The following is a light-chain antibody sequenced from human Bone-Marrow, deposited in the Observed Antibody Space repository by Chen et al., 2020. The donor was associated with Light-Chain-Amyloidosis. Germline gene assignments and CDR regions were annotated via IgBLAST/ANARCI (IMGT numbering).Light chain of an antibody. CDR3: QQYGTSPLT. J-gene: IGKJ4*01. CDR2: GSS. Sequence: EIVLTQSPGTLSLSPGEGANLSCRASQTISSNYLTWYQQKFGQPPRLLIYGSSSRATGIPDRFTGSGSVTNFTLTINRLEPEDFAMYYCQQYGTSPLTFGGGTKVEIK. V-gene: IGKV3-20*01. CDR1: QTISSNY.